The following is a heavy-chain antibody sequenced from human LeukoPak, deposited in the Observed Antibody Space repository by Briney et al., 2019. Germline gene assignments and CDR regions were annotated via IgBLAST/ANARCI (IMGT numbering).Heavy chain of an antibody. CDR1: GFTFSDYY. CDR3: AKPEGKYYYDSARVDAFDI. Sequence: PGGSLRLSCAASGFTFSDYYMSWIRQAPGKGLEWVSYISSSGSTIYYADSVKGRFTISRDNSKNTLYLQMNSLRAEDTAVYYCAKPEGKYYYDSARVDAFDIWGQGTMVTVSS. D-gene: IGHD3-22*01. J-gene: IGHJ3*02. V-gene: IGHV3-11*04. CDR2: ISSSGSTI.